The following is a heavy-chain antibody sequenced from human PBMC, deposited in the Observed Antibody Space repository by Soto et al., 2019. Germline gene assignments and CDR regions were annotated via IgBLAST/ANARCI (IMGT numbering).Heavy chain of an antibody. Sequence: PGGSLRLSCAASGFTFDDYAMHWVRQAPGKGLEWVSGISWNSGSIGYADSVKGRFTISRDNAKNSLYLQMNSLRAEDTALYYCAKDLLGGSCPCNGMDVWSQGTTVTVSS. J-gene: IGHJ6*02. CDR2: ISWNSGSI. CDR1: GFTFDDYA. D-gene: IGHD2-15*01. CDR3: AKDLLGGSCPCNGMDV. V-gene: IGHV3-9*01.